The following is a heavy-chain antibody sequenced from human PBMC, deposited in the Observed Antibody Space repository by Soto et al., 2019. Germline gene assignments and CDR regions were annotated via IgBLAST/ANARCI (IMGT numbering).Heavy chain of an antibody. V-gene: IGHV1-18*04. CDR1: GYNFSDYG. CDR3: AISTWSLSYFGMDV. D-gene: IGHD3-3*01. J-gene: IGHJ6*02. CDR2: ISSYSGQT. Sequence: ASVKVSCKASGYNFSDYGVNCVRQDPGQGLEWMGWISSYSGQTMIPRKFQGRVTMTTDTPTSTGYMELRGLTSDDTALYYCAISTWSLSYFGMDVWGQGTTVTVSS.